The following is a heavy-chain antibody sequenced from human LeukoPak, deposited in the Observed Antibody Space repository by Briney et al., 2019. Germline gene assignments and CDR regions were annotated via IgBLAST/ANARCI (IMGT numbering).Heavy chain of an antibody. CDR2: INPNSGGT. Sequence: RWASVRVSCTASGYTFTGYYMHWVRQAPGQGLEWMGWINPNSGGTNYAQKLQGRVTMTRDTSISTAYMELSRLRSDDTAVYYCARWGELLRGFDYWGQGTLVTVSS. V-gene: IGHV1-2*02. J-gene: IGHJ4*02. D-gene: IGHD1-26*01. CDR3: ARWGELLRGFDY. CDR1: GYTFTGYY.